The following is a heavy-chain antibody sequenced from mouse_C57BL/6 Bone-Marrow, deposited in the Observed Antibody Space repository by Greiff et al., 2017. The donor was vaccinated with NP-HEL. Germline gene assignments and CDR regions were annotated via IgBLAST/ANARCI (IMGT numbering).Heavy chain of an antibody. D-gene: IGHD1-1*01. V-gene: IGHV1-74*01. Sequence: VQLQQPGAELVKPGASVKVSCKASGYTFTSYWMHWVKQRPGQGLEWIGRIHPSDSDTNYNQKFKGKATLTVDKSSSTAYMQLSSLTSEDSAVYYCAIPSITTVVATPYYAMDYWGQGTSVTVSS. CDR2: IHPSDSDT. J-gene: IGHJ4*01. CDR1: GYTFTSYW. CDR3: AIPSITTVVATPYYAMDY.